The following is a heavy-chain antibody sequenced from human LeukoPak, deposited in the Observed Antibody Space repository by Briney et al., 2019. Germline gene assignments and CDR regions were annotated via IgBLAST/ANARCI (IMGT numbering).Heavy chain of an antibody. V-gene: IGHV3-33*06. CDR1: GFTFSSYG. Sequence: PGRSLRLSCAASGFTFSSYGMHWVRQAPGKGLEWVAVIWYDGSNKYYADSVKGRFTISRDNSKNTLYLQMNSLRAEDTAVYYCAKDGLAYCGGDCYSLGWFDPWGQGTLVTVSS. CDR2: IWYDGSNK. J-gene: IGHJ5*02. D-gene: IGHD2-21*02. CDR3: AKDGLAYCGGDCYSLGWFDP.